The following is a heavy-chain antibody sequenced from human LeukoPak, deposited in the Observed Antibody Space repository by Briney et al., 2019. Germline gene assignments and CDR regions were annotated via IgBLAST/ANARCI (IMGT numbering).Heavy chain of an antibody. CDR1: GFTFSSYW. D-gene: IGHD2-2*03. CDR2: IKQDGSEK. V-gene: IGHV3-7*01. CDR3: ARVGIGNWFDP. Sequence: GGSLRLSCAAPGFTFSSYWMSWVRQAPGKGLEWVANIKQDGSEKYYVDSVKGRFTISRDNAKNSLYLQMNSLRAEDTAVYYCARVGIGNWFDPWGQGTLVTVSS. J-gene: IGHJ5*02.